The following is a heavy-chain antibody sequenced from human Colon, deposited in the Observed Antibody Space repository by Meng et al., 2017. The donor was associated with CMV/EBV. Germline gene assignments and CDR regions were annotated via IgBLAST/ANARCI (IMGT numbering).Heavy chain of an antibody. CDR2: ISTYNGNT. CDR1: GYTFTSYG. J-gene: IGHJ5*02. CDR3: ARGEGYYDR. D-gene: IGHD5-24*01. V-gene: IGHV1-18*01. Sequence: VTCKASGYTFTSYGVTWVRQASGQGLEWLGWISTYNGNTHYAQKFEGRVTMTTDTARSTVYMDLRSLTSDDTAVYYCARGEGYYDRWGQGTLDTVSS.